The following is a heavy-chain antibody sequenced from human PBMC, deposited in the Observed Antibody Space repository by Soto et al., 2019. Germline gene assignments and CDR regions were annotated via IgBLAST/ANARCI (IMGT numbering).Heavy chain of an antibody. CDR3: ARGGLAARKGRWFDP. V-gene: IGHV4-59*01. J-gene: IGHJ5*02. CDR1: GGSINSYY. D-gene: IGHD6-6*01. CDR2: IHYSGST. Sequence: QVQLQESGPGLVKPSETLSLTCTVSGGSINSYYWGWIRQPPGKGLEWIGYIHYSGSTNYNPSPKSRVTISVDTPKNQFSLKVNSMTAADTAVYYCARGGLAARKGRWFDPWGQGTLVTVSS.